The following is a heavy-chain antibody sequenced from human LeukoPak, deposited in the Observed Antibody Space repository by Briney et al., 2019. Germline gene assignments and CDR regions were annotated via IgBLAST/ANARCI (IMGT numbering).Heavy chain of an antibody. D-gene: IGHD6-19*01. CDR3: AKDLRAVDYYYGMDV. V-gene: IGHV3-9*01. CDR2: INWNSGSI. Sequence: GGSLRLSCAACGFTFDDYALDWVGHAPGKGLEWVSGINWNSGSIGYADSVKGRFTISRDNAKNSLYLQMNSLRGEDTALYYCAKDLRAVDYYYGMDVWGQGTTVTVSS. CDR1: GFTFDDYA. J-gene: IGHJ6*02.